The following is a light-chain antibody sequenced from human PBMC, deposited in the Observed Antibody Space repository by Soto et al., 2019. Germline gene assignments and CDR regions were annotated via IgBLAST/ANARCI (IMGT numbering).Light chain of an antibody. CDR2: EVT. V-gene: IGLV2-8*01. J-gene: IGLJ1*01. CDR1: SNNVGSYDY. CDR3: SSFVGVNSYV. Sequence: QSALTQPPSASGSPGQSVTISFAGPSNNVGSYDYVSWYRQHPGQAPKLLIYEVTKRPSGVPDRFSGSKSGNTASLTVSGLQAEDEADYYCSSFVGVNSYVFGTGTKVTVL.